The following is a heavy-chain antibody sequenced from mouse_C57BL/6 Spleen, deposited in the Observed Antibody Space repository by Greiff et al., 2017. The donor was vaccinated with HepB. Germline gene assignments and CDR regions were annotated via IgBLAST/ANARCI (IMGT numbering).Heavy chain of an antibody. V-gene: IGHV14-4*01. CDR3: TTGRLGLDY. D-gene: IGHD4-1*01. CDR1: GFNIKDDY. J-gene: IGHJ2*01. CDR2: IDPENGDT. Sequence: VHVKQSGAELVRPGASVKLSCTASGFNIKDDYMHWVKQRPEQGLEWIGWIDPENGDTEYASKFQGKAPITADTSSNTAYLQLSSLTSEDTAVYYCTTGRLGLDYWGQGTTLTVSS.